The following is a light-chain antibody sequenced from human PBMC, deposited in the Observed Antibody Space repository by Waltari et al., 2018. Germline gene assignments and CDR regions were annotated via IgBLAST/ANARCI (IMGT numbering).Light chain of an antibody. V-gene: IGKV2-28*01. CDR1: QSLLHSNGYNY. Sequence: DIVMTQSPLSLPVTPGEPASISCRSSQSLLHSNGYNYLDWYLQKPGQSPQLLIYLGSNRASGVPDRFSGRGSGTDFTLKISRVEAEDVGVYYCMQALQTPYTFGQGTKLEIK. CDR3: MQALQTPYT. CDR2: LGS. J-gene: IGKJ2*01.